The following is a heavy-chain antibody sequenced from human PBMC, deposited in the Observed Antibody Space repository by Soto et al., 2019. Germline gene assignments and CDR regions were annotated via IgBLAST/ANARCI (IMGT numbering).Heavy chain of an antibody. V-gene: IGHV3-23*01. CDR3: AKLNSYGDY. CDR2: VSGGSGVT. CDR1: GFSFSTYG. Sequence: EVQLLESGGGLVQPGGSLRLSCAVSGFSFSTYGVTWVRQAPGKGLEWVSGVSGGSGVTHYADSVKGRFTITGDNSKNTVYLNMNSLRVKDTAVYYCAKLNSYGDYWGKGTLVTVSS. J-gene: IGHJ4*02. D-gene: IGHD5-18*01.